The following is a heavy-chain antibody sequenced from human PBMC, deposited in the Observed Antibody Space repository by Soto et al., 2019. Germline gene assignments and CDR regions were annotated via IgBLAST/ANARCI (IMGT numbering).Heavy chain of an antibody. V-gene: IGHV4-34*01. CDR2: IDHSGST. CDR3: AGGRGRQQLVMTYYYGMDV. D-gene: IGHD6-13*01. J-gene: IGHJ6*02. CDR1: GGSFSGYY. Sequence: ETLSLTCSVYGGSFSGYYWSWIRQPPGKGLEWIGEIDHSGSTNYNPSLKSRVTISVDTSKNQFSLNLRSVTAADTAVYYCAGGRGRQQLVMTYYYGMDVWGQGTTVTVSS.